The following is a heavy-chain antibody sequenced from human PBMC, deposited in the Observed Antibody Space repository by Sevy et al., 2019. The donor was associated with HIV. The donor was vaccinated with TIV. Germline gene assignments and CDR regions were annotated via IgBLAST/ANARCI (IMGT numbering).Heavy chain of an antibody. CDR1: GGTFSSYA. J-gene: IGHJ1*01. CDR2: IIPIFGTA. V-gene: IGHV1-69*13. Sequence: ASVKVSCKASGGTFSSYAISWVRQAPGQGLEWMGGIIPIFGTANYAQKFQGRVTITADESTSTAYMELSSLRSEDTAVYYCARWGNAAAALEYFQHWGQGTLVTVSS. CDR3: ARWGNAAAALEYFQH. D-gene: IGHD6-13*01.